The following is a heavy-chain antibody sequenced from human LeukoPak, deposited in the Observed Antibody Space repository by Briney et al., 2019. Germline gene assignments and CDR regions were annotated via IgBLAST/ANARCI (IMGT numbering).Heavy chain of an antibody. J-gene: IGHJ4*02. CDR1: GGSITSGGYY. CDR2: IYHSGTS. Sequence: SETLSLTCTVSGGSITSGGYYWSWLRQPPGKGLEWIGYIYHSGTSYYNPSLSSRLSISVDTSKNQFSLRLTSMTAADTAVYYCARVVGGARSSGYSILHFDYWGQGTLVTVSS. CDR3: ARVVGGARSSGYSILHFDY. V-gene: IGHV4-31*03. D-gene: IGHD3-22*01.